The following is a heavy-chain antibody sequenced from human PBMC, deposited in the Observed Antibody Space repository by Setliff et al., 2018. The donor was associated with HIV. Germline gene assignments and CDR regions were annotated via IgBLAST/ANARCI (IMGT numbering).Heavy chain of an antibody. CDR2: LYVSGDT. D-gene: IGHD2-15*01. CDR1: DDPISSYY. J-gene: IGHJ6*03. CDR3: ALTGHRLLRGYMGV. Sequence: SETLSLTCYVTDDPISSYYWSWVRQPAGKGLEWIGRLYVSGDTNYNPSLKSRVTMSLDTSKKHFSLKLKSVTAADTAVYYCALTGHRLLRGYMGVWGKGTTVTVS. V-gene: IGHV4-4*07.